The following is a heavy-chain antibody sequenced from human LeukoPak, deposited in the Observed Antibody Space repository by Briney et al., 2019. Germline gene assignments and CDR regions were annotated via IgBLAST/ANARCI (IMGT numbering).Heavy chain of an antibody. CDR1: GFTFSSYA. J-gene: IGHJ4*02. V-gene: IGHV3-23*01. Sequence: PGGSLRLSCAAAGFTFSSYAMNWVRQAPGEGLEWVSGIRDTGDTTYYAGSVKGRFTISRDNSKNTVFLQMDSLRAEDTALYYCVKARGYSSSSSFDFWGQGTLVTVSS. CDR2: IRDTGDTT. CDR3: VKARGYSSSSSFDF. D-gene: IGHD6-13*01.